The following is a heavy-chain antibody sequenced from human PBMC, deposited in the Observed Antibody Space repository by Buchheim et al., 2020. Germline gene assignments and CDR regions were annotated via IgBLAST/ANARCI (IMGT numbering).Heavy chain of an antibody. CDR1: GFTFSSHW. J-gene: IGHJ4*02. CDR2: IDSDGTNT. V-gene: IGHV3-74*01. D-gene: IGHD6-19*01. Sequence: EVQLVESGGGLIQPGGSLRLTCAASGFTFSSHWMHWVRQAPGKGLVWVARIDSDGTNTVYADSVMGRVTISRDNAKNTFYLQMDSLRAEDAAVYHCVRPSGRPDYWCQGTL. CDR3: VRPSGRPDY.